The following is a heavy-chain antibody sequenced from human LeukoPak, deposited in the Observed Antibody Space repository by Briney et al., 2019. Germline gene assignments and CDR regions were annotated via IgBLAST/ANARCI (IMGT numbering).Heavy chain of an antibody. D-gene: IGHD3-22*01. V-gene: IGHV3-15*01. CDR1: GFTFSNAW. CDR3: TTDPALYYYDSSGRYFDY. J-gene: IGHJ4*02. Sequence: PGGSLRLSCAAPGFTFSNAWMSWVRQAPGKGLEWVGRIKSKTVGGTIDYAVPVTGRLTISRDDSKNTLYLQMNSLKTEDTAVYYCTTDPALYYYDSSGRYFDYWGQGTLVTVSS. CDR2: IKSKTVGGTI.